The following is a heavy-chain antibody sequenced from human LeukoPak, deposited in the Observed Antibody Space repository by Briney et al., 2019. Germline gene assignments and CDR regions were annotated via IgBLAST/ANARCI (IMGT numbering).Heavy chain of an antibody. CDR2: INHSGST. V-gene: IGHV4-34*01. CDR1: GGSFIGYY. J-gene: IGHJ6*02. Sequence: SETLSLTCAVYGGSFIGYYWSWIRQPPGKGLEWIEEINHSGSTYYNPSLKSRVTISVDTSKNQFSLKLSSVTAADTAVYYCARLSSDIVVVFHPPVYDMDVWGQGTTVTVSS. D-gene: IGHD2-2*01. CDR3: ARLSSDIVVVFHPPVYDMDV.